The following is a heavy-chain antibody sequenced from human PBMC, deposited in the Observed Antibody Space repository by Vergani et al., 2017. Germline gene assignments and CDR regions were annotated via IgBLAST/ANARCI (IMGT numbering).Heavy chain of an antibody. CDR1: GDIFNNYT. J-gene: IGHJ4*02. CDR3: ARVSPGDNSGWEPFDY. V-gene: IGHV1-69*02. CDR2: IIPIIRLA. D-gene: IGHD6-19*01. Sequence: QVHLGQSGTEVKKPGSSVKVSCKVSGDIFNNYTVTWVRQAPGQGLEWMGRIIPIIRLATSAQKFQDRVKITGDTSTNTVYMEMNNLRSEDTAVYYCARVSPGDNSGWEPFDYWGQGTLVTVSS.